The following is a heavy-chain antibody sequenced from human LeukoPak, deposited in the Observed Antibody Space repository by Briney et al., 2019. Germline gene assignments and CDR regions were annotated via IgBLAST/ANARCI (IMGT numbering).Heavy chain of an antibody. J-gene: IGHJ6*03. CDR1: GGTFSSYA. D-gene: IGHD6-13*01. CDR2: IIPILGTA. V-gene: IGHV1-69*11. Sequence: SSVKVSCKASGGTFSSYAISWVRQAPGQGLEWMGRIIPILGTANYAQKFQGRVTITTDESTSTAYMELSSLRSEDTAVYYCARDSRSGYSSSWYPNYYYYYYMDVWGKGTTVTVSS. CDR3: ARDSRSGYSSSWYPNYYYYYYMDV.